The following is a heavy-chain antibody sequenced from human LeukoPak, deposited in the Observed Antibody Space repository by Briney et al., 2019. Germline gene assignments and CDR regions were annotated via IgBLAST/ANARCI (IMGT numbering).Heavy chain of an antibody. CDR2: IIPIFGTA. V-gene: IGHV1-69*05. Sequence: GASVKVSCKASGGTFSSYAISWVRQAPGQGLEWMGRIIPIFGTANYAQKFQGRVTITTGESTSTAYMELSSLRSEDTAVYYCARCRPPDYYYMDVWGKGTTVTVSS. D-gene: IGHD1-14*01. J-gene: IGHJ6*03. CDR3: ARCRPPDYYYMDV. CDR1: GGTFSSYA.